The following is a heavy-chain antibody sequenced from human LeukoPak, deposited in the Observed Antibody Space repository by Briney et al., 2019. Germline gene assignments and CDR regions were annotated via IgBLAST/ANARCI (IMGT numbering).Heavy chain of an antibody. CDR2: ISYDGSNK. CDR3: ARGGHWAKDYYYGMDV. J-gene: IGHJ6*02. V-gene: IGHV3-30*04. Sequence: PGRSLRLSCAASGFTFSSYAMHWVRQAPGKGLEWVAVISYDGSNKYYADCVKGRFTISRDNSKNTLYLQMNSLRAEDTAVYYCARGGHWAKDYYYGMDVWGQGTTVTVSS. D-gene: IGHD3-16*01. CDR1: GFTFSSYA.